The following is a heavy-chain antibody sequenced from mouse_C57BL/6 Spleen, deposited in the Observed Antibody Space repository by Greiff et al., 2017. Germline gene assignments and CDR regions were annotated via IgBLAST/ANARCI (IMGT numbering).Heavy chain of an antibody. CDR2: IRLKSDNYAT. CDR3: TGGHYGSPYYFDY. J-gene: IGHJ2*01. CDR1: GFTFSNYW. V-gene: IGHV6-3*01. Sequence: EVKLEESGGGLVQPGGSMKLSCVASGFTFSNYWMNWVRQSPEKGLEWVAQIRLKSDNYATHYAESVKGRFTISRDDSKSSVYLQMNNLRAEDTGIYYCTGGHYGSPYYFDYWGQGTTLTVSS. D-gene: IGHD1-2*01.